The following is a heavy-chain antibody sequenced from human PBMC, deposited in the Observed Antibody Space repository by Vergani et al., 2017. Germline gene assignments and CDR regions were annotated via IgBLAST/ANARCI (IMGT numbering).Heavy chain of an antibody. J-gene: IGHJ6*03. CDR2: INSDGDST. Sequence: EVHLAESGGGLVQSGGSLRLSCAASGFTFSNYWMQWVRQAPGKGLMWVSRINSDGDSTSYADSVKGRFTISRDNAKNTLYLQMDSLRAEDTAVYYCARYGWELLDYFYYMDVWGKGTTVTVSS. CDR3: ARYGWELLDYFYYMDV. CDR1: GFTFSNYW. D-gene: IGHD1-26*01. V-gene: IGHV3-74*02.